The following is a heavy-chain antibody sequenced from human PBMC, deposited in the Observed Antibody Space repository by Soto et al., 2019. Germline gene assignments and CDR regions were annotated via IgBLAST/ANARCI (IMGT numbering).Heavy chain of an antibody. CDR3: ARHGQWRAFDY. V-gene: IGHV4-31*03. CDR2: IYYSGSP. D-gene: IGHD6-19*01. CDR1: GGSISSGGYY. Sequence: QVQLQESGPGLVKPSQTLSRTCTVSGGSISSGGYYWSWIRQHPGKGLEWIGYIYYSGSPCYNPSPKGRVTISADTSKNQFALELSSVTAADTAVYYCARHGQWRAFDYWGQGTLVTVSS. J-gene: IGHJ4*02.